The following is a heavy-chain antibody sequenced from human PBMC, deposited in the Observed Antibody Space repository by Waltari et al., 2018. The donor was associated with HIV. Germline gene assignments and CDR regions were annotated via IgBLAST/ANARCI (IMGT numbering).Heavy chain of an antibody. V-gene: IGHV4-39*01. CDR2: IYYSGST. CDR3: ARHGYCSGGSCYSYYYGMDV. D-gene: IGHD2-15*01. CDR1: GGSISSSSYY. J-gene: IGHJ6*02. Sequence: QLQLQESGPGLVKPSETLSLTCTVSGGSISSSSYYWVWIRPPPGKGLEWIGSIYYSGSTYYNPSLKSRVTISVDTSKNQFSLKLSSVTAADTAVYYCARHGYCSGGSCYSYYYGMDVWGQGTTVTVSS.